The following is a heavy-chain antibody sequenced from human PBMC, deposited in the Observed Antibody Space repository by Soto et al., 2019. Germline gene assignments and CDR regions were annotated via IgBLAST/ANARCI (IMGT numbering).Heavy chain of an antibody. Sequence: QVQLVQSGAEVQKPGSSVKVSCKASGGTFSSYAISWGRQAPGQGLEWMGGIIPIFGTANYAQKFQGRVTITADESTSTDYMELSSLRSEDTAGYDGARGEGVHAVTPKSGMDVWGQGTTVTVSS. CDR2: IIPIFGTA. CDR3: ARGEGVHAVTPKSGMDV. V-gene: IGHV1-69*01. J-gene: IGHJ6*02. CDR1: GGTFSSYA. D-gene: IGHD4-17*01.